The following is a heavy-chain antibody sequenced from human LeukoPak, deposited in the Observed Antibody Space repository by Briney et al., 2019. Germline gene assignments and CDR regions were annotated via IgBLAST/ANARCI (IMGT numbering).Heavy chain of an antibody. Sequence: ASVKVSCRASGYTFNTYGITWVRQAPGQGLEWMGWINTDNGNTNYAQKLQGRVTMTTDTSTTTTYMELRSLRSDDTAVYYCARVPWYYGSRTPKFWGYYGMDVWGQGTTVTVSS. CDR3: ARVPWYYGSRTPKFWGYYGMDV. CDR1: GYTFNTYG. D-gene: IGHD3-10*01. CDR2: INTDNGNT. V-gene: IGHV1-18*01. J-gene: IGHJ6*02.